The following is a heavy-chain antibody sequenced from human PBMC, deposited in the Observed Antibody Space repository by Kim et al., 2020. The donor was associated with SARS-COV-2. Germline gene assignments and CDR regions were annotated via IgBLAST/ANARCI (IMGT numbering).Heavy chain of an antibody. CDR2: INPNSGGT. V-gene: IGHV1-2*06. CDR1: GYTFTGYY. Sequence: ASVKVSCKASGYTFTGYYMHWVRRAPGQGLEWMGRINPNSGGTNYAQKFQGRVTMTRDTSVSTAYMELSRLRSDDTAVYYCARSYSSSSIDYWGQGTLVTVSS. J-gene: IGHJ4*02. D-gene: IGHD6-6*01. CDR3: ARSYSSSSIDY.